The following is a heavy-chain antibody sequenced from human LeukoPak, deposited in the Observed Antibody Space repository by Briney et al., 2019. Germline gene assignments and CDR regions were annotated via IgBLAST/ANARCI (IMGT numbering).Heavy chain of an antibody. CDR3: AREMTYHFFGLDG. J-gene: IGHJ6*02. V-gene: IGHV4-39*01. CDR2: LYYSGST. CDR1: GVSISSGTYY. Sequence: PSETLSLTCTVSGVSISSGTYYWGWIRQPPGKGLEWIGSLYYSGSTYYSPSLKSRVTMSVDTSKNQFSLKLTSVTAADTPVYYWAREMTYHFFGLDGLGQGTTVTVSS.